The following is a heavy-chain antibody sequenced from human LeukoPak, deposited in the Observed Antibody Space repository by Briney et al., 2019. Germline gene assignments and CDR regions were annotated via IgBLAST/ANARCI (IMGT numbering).Heavy chain of an antibody. CDR3: ANGPKMATISIDFDY. V-gene: IGHV3-30*18. J-gene: IGHJ4*02. D-gene: IGHD5-12*01. CDR1: GFTFSSYG. CDR2: ISYDGSNK. Sequence: PGGSLRLSCAASGFTFSSYGMHWVRQAPGKGLEWVAVISYDGSNKNYADSVKGRFTISRDNSKKTLYLQMNSLRAEDTAVYYCANGPKMATISIDFDYWGQGTLVTVSS.